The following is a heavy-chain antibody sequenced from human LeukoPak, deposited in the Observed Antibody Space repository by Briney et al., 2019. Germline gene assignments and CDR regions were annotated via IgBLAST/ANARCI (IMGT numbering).Heavy chain of an antibody. Sequence: RASVKVSCKASGYTFTSYGISWVRQAPGQGLEWMGWISAYNGNTNHAQKLQGRVTMTTDTSTSTAYMELRSLRSDDTAVYYCARDFWSGSQWFDPWGQGTLVTVSS. CDR1: GYTFTSYG. D-gene: IGHD3-3*01. CDR3: ARDFWSGSQWFDP. V-gene: IGHV1-18*01. CDR2: ISAYNGNT. J-gene: IGHJ5*02.